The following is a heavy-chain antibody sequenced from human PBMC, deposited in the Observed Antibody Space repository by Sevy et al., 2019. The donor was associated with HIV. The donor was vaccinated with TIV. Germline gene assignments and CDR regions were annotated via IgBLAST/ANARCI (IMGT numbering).Heavy chain of an antibody. V-gene: IGHV3-30-3*01. Sequence: GGSLRLSCAASGFTFSNYAMHWVRQAPGKGLEWVAVISYDGSNKYYADSAKGRFTISRDNSKNTLYLQMNSLRAEDTAVYYCARESFYDSEHYDAFDIWGQGTMVTVSS. CDR3: ARESFYDSEHYDAFDI. D-gene: IGHD3-22*01. CDR1: GFTFSNYA. CDR2: ISYDGSNK. J-gene: IGHJ3*02.